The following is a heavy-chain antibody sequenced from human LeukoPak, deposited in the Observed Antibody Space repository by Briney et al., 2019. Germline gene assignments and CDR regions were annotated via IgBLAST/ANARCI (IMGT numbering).Heavy chain of an antibody. V-gene: IGHV3-74*01. J-gene: IGHJ4*02. Sequence: PGGSLRLSCAASGFTFSYFWMHWFRQTPGKGLVWVSCTNTDGSYSSYADSVKGRFTISRDNAKNALYLQINSLRADDTAVYYCAREFSGSSSRHFDYWGQGTLATVSS. CDR1: GFTFSYFW. D-gene: IGHD1-26*01. CDR3: AREFSGSSSRHFDY. CDR2: TNTDGSYS.